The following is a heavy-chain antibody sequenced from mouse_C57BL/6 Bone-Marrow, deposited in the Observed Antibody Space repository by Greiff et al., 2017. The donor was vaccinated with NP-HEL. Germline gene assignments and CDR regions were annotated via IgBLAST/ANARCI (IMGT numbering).Heavy chain of an antibody. Sequence: EVKLVESGGGLVKPGGSLKLSCAASGFTFSDYGMHWVRQAPEKGLEWVAYISSGSSTIYYADTVKGRFTISRDNAKNTLFLQMTSLRSEDTAMYYCARELTVVATRYYAMDYWGQGTSVTVSS. CDR1: GFTFSDYG. J-gene: IGHJ4*01. V-gene: IGHV5-17*01. D-gene: IGHD1-1*01. CDR3: ARELTVVATRYYAMDY. CDR2: ISSGSSTI.